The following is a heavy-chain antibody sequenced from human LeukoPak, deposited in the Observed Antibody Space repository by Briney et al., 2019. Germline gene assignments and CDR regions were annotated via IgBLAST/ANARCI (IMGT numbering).Heavy chain of an antibody. Sequence: GGSLRLSCAASGFTFSSYSMNWVRQAPGKGLEWVSYISSSSSTIYYADSVKGRFTISRDNAKNSLYLQMNCLRAEDTAVYYCARGRIGTTHEDWGQGTLATVSS. CDR1: GFTFSSYS. J-gene: IGHJ4*02. V-gene: IGHV3-48*01. D-gene: IGHD4-17*01. CDR2: ISSSSSTI. CDR3: ARGRIGTTHED.